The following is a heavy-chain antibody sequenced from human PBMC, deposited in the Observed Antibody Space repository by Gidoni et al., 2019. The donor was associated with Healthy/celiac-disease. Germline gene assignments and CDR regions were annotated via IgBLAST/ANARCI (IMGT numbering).Heavy chain of an antibody. J-gene: IGHJ4*02. CDR1: GYNLTELS. D-gene: IGHD1-26*01. V-gene: IGHV1-24*01. Sequence: VQLVQSGAEVKKPGASVKVSCKVYGYNLTELSMHWVRQAPGKGLEWMGGFDPEDGETIYAQKFHGRVTMTEDTSTDTAYMELSSLRSEDTAVYYCATDGMELGGIFDYWGQGTLVTVSS. CDR3: ATDGMELGGIFDY. CDR2: FDPEDGET.